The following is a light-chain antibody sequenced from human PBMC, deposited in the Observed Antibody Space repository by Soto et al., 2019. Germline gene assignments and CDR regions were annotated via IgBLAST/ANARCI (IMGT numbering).Light chain of an antibody. CDR2: AAS. V-gene: IGKV3-20*01. CDR1: RSFASSY. Sequence: EIVLTQSPATLSLSPGERATLSCRASRSFASSYLAWYQHKPGQAPRLLIYAASSRATGIPDRFIGSGSGTDFTLTISRLEPDDSXVXYXXXYDSSPPYTFGQGTKLEIK. J-gene: IGKJ2*01. CDR3: XXYDSSPPYT.